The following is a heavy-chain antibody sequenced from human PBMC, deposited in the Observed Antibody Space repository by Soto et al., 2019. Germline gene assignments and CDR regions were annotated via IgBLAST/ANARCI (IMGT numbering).Heavy chain of an antibody. CDR3: ASGVAGAGFFDY. D-gene: IGHD6-19*01. J-gene: IGHJ4*02. V-gene: IGHV4-59*01. CDR2: IYYSGST. CDR1: GGSISSYY. Sequence: SETLSLTCTVSGGSISSYYWSWIRQPPGKGLEWIGYIYYSGSTNYNPSLKNRVTISVDTSKNQFSLKLSSVTAADTAVYYCASGVAGAGFFDYWGQGTLVTVSS.